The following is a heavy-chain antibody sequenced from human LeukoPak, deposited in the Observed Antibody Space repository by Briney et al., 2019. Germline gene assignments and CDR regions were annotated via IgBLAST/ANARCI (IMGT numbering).Heavy chain of an antibody. Sequence: GGSLRLSCAASGFNYSAYNMNWVRQAPGKGLEWVASITSSSAYIYYGDSVKGRVRISRDNAKNSLYLQMTALIAEDTAVYYCARDPPNNGYDFDYWGQGILVTVSS. CDR2: ITSSSAYI. J-gene: IGHJ4*02. CDR3: ARDPPNNGYDFDY. CDR1: GFNYSAYN. D-gene: IGHD3-22*01. V-gene: IGHV3-21*01.